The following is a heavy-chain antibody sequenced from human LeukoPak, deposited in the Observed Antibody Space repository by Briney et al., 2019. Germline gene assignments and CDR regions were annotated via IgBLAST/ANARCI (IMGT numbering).Heavy chain of an antibody. J-gene: IGHJ5*02. Sequence: EASVKGSCKASGYTFTGYYMHWVRQAPGQGLEWMGGIIPIFGTANYAQKFQGRVTITADESTSTAYMELSSLRSEDTAVYYCARSRNYDFWSGYYSWFDPWGQGTLVTVSS. CDR2: IIPIFGTA. V-gene: IGHV1-69*13. CDR3: ARSRNYDFWSGYYSWFDP. D-gene: IGHD3-3*01. CDR1: GYTFTGYY.